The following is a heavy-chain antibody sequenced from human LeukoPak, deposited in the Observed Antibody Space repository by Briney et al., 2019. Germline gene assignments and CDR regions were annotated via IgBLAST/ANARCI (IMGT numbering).Heavy chain of an antibody. Sequence: SETLSLTCAVYGGSFSGYYWSWIRQPPGKGLEWIGEINHSGSTDYNPSLKSRVTISVDTSKNQFSLKLSSVTAADTAVYYCARGSSSWYYVGFDPWGQGTLDTVSS. CDR1: GGSFSGYY. J-gene: IGHJ5*02. D-gene: IGHD6-13*01. CDR2: INHSGST. CDR3: ARGSSSWYYVGFDP. V-gene: IGHV4-34*01.